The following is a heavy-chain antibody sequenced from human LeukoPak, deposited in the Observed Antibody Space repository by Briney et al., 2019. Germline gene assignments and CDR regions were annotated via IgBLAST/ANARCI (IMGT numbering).Heavy chain of an antibody. CDR1: GYTFTSYG. D-gene: IGHD3-10*01. J-gene: IGHJ5*02. CDR2: ISAYNGNT. Sequence: ASVKVSCKASGYTFTSYGISWVRQAPGQGLDWMGWISAYNGNTNYAQKLQGRVTMTTDTSTSTAYMELRSLRSDDTAVYYCARPATMVRGVIIKANWFDPWGQGTLVTVSS. CDR3: ARPATMVRGVIIKANWFDP. V-gene: IGHV1-18*01.